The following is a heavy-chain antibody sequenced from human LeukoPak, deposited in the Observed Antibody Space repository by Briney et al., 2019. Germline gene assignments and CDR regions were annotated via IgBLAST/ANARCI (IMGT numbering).Heavy chain of an antibody. CDR3: ARDPHKVATVTTPLDY. V-gene: IGHV1-8*01. CDR2: MNPNSGNT. J-gene: IGHJ4*02. Sequence: ASVKVSCTASGYTFTSYDINWVRQATGQGLEWMGWMNPNSGNTGYVQKFQGRVTMTRNTSVSTAYMELSSLRSEDTAVYYCARDPHKVATVTTPLDYWGQGTLVTVSS. D-gene: IGHD4-11*01. CDR1: GYTFTSYD.